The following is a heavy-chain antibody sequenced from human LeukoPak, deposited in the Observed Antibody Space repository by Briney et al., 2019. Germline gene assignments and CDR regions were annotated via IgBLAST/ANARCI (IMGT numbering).Heavy chain of an antibody. J-gene: IGHJ6*04. CDR2: ISGSGGST. D-gene: IGHD3-10*02. CDR1: GFIFSRFG. CDR3: AELGITMIGGV. Sequence: GGSLRLFCAVSGFIFSRFGMRCLREARGKGLEWVAAISGSGGSTYYADSVKGRFTISRDNSKNTLYLQMNSLRAEDTAVYYCAELGITMIGGVWGKGTTVTISS. V-gene: IGHV3-23*01.